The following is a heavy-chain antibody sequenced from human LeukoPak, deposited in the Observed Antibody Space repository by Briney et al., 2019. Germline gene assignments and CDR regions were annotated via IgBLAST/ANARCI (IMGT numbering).Heavy chain of an antibody. D-gene: IGHD2-2*01. V-gene: IGHV1-24*01. J-gene: IGHJ4*02. Sequence: ASVKVSCKVSGYTLTELSMHWVRQAPGKGLEWMGGFDPEDGETIYAQKFQGRVTMTEDTSTDTAYMELSSLRSEDTAVYYCTTPIVVVPAAQASFDYWGQGTLVTVSS. CDR1: GYTLTELS. CDR3: TTPIVVVPAAQASFDY. CDR2: FDPEDGET.